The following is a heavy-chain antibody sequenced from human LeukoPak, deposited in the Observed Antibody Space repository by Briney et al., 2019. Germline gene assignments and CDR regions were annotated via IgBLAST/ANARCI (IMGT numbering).Heavy chain of an antibody. Sequence: GGSLRLSCAASGFTFSDYWMTWVRQAPGKGLEWVAHIKQDGGGKYYVDSVKGRFTISRDNANNLVFLQMNSLRAEDTAVYYCARGWNYAFRFDDWGQGTLVTVSS. D-gene: IGHD3-3*01. CDR3: ARGWNYAFRFDD. V-gene: IGHV3-7*01. CDR1: GFTFSDYW. CDR2: IKQDGGGK. J-gene: IGHJ4*02.